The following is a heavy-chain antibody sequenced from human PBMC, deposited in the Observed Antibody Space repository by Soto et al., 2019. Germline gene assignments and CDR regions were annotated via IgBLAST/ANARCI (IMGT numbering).Heavy chain of an antibody. D-gene: IGHD3-3*01. V-gene: IGHV1-24*01. CDR2: FDPEDGET. Sequence: GASVKVSCKVSGYTLTELSMHWVRQAPGKGLEWMGGFDPEDGETIYAQKFQGRVTMTEDTSTDTAYMELSSLRSEDTAVYYCATSNDFSSGYPYGGYEPWGQGTLVTVSS. CDR1: GYTLTELS. CDR3: ATSNDFSSGYPYGGYEP. J-gene: IGHJ5*02.